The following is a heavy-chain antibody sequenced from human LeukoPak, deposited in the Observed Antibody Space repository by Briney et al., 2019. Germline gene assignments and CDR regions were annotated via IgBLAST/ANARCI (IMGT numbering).Heavy chain of an antibody. V-gene: IGHV1-8*01. CDR3: AREGFGEEDYYYGMDV. D-gene: IGHD3-10*01. CDR1: GYTFTSYD. Sequence: ALVKVSCKASGYTFTSYDINWVRQATGQGLEWMGWMNPNSGNTGYAQKFQGRVTMTRNTSISTAYMELSSLRSEDTAVYYCAREGFGEEDYYYGMDVWGQGTTVTVSS. CDR2: MNPNSGNT. J-gene: IGHJ6*02.